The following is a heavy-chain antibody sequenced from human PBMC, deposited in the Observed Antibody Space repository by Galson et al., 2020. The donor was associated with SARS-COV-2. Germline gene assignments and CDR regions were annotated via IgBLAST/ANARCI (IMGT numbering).Heavy chain of an antibody. D-gene: IGHD6-13*01. CDR1: GYTLTELS. J-gene: IGHJ5*02. Sequence: ASVKDSCKVSGYTLTELSMHWVRQAPGKGLEWMGGFDPEDGETIYAQKFQGRVTMTEDTSTDTAYMELSSLRSEDTAVYYCATGPGIAAAGRGSWFDPWGQGTLVTVSS. CDR2: FDPEDGET. V-gene: IGHV1-24*01. CDR3: ATGPGIAAAGRGSWFDP.